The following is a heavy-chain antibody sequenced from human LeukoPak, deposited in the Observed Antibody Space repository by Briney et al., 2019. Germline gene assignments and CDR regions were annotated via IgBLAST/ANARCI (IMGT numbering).Heavy chain of an antibody. CDR3: ARRQYSSSWYR. Sequence: PSETLSLTCAVSGYSISSGYYWGWIRQPPGKGLEWIGSIYHSGSTYYNPSLKSRVTISVDMSKNQISLKLSSVTAADTAVYYCARRQYSSSWYRWGQGTLVTVSS. D-gene: IGHD6-13*01. J-gene: IGHJ4*02. CDR1: GYSISSGYY. V-gene: IGHV4-38-2*01. CDR2: IYHSGST.